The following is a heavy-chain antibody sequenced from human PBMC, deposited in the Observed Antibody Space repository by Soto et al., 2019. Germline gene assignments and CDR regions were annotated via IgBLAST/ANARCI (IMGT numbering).Heavy chain of an antibody. CDR2: ISGSGGST. V-gene: IGHV3-23*01. D-gene: IGHD4-17*01. CDR3: AKEPLFYGDPFDWFDP. CDR1: GFTFSSYA. J-gene: IGHJ5*02. Sequence: PGGSLRLSCAASGFTFSSYAMSLVLQAPWKGLEWVSAISGSGGSTYYADSVKGRFTISRDNSKNTLYLQMNSLRAEDTAVYYCAKEPLFYGDPFDWFDPWGQRTLVTVSS.